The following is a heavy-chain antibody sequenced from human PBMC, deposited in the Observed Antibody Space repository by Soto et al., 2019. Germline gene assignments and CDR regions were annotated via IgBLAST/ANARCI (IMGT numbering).Heavy chain of an antibody. CDR3: ARGLRYFDW. CDR1: GGSITSSY. Sequence: SETLSLTCTVSGGSITSSYWSWIRQPPGKGLEWIGYIYYSGSTNYNPPLKSRVTISVDTSKNQFSLNLSSVTAADTAVYFCARGLRYFDWWGQGXLVTVSS. J-gene: IGHJ4*02. V-gene: IGHV4-59*01. D-gene: IGHD3-9*01. CDR2: IYYSGST.